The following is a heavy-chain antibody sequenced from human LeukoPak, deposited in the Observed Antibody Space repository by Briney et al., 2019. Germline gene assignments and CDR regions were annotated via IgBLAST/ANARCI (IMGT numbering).Heavy chain of an antibody. CDR3: AKGAQEDIVVVVAANRAFDI. D-gene: IGHD2-15*01. Sequence: GGSLRLSCAASGFTFSSYAMSWVRQAPGKGLEWVSAIRGSGGSTYYADSVMGRFTISRDNSKNTLYLQMNSLRAEDTAVYYCAKGAQEDIVVVVAANRAFDIWGQGTMVTVSS. J-gene: IGHJ3*02. CDR1: GFTFSSYA. V-gene: IGHV3-23*01. CDR2: IRGSGGST.